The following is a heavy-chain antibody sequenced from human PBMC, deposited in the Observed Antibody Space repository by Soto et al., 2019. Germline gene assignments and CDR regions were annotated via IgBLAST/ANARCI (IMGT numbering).Heavy chain of an antibody. Sequence: GGSLRLSCVGSGFTFSNFSINWVRQAPGKGLEWVSSISSRSDIYYADSLKGRFTISRDNAKNSVSLQMNSLRAEDTAVYYCAREYTAWPLAYGLDVWGQGTTVTVSS. J-gene: IGHJ6*02. CDR2: ISSRSDI. CDR3: AREYTAWPLAYGLDV. D-gene: IGHD2-2*02. CDR1: GFTFSNFS. V-gene: IGHV3-21*01.